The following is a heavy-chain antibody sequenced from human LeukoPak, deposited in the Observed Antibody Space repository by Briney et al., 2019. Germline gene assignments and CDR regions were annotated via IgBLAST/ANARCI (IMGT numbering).Heavy chain of an antibody. J-gene: IGHJ5*01. Sequence: ASVKVSCKASGYTFTNYAMNWVRQAPGQGLEWMGWINPNTGNPAYAQGFTGRFVFSLDTSVTTTYLQISGLKAEDTSVYYCARAYQPLGGLSFPDSWGQGTLVTVSS. CDR1: GYTFTNYA. CDR2: INPNTGNP. CDR3: ARAYQPLGGLSFPDS. V-gene: IGHV7-4-1*02. D-gene: IGHD3-16*02.